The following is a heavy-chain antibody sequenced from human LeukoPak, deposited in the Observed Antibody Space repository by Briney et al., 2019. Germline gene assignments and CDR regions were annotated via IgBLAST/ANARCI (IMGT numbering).Heavy chain of an antibody. CDR2: TKSKTDGATT. CDR1: GFTFNHAW. D-gene: IGHD3-22*01. CDR3: TTVGSSRYYYYFDY. J-gene: IGHJ4*02. V-gene: IGHV3-15*01. Sequence: PGGSLRLSCAASGFTFNHAWMSWVRQAPGKGLEWVGRTKSKTDGATTEYAASVKGRFTISRDDSKNTLYLQMNSLKTEDTAVYYCTTVGSSRYYYYFDYWGQGSLVTVSS.